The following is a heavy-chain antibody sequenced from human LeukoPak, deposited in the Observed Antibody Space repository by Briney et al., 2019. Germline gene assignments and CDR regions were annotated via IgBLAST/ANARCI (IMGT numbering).Heavy chain of an antibody. J-gene: IGHJ3*02. D-gene: IGHD3-22*01. Sequence: GESLKISCKGSGYSFTSYWIGWVRQMPGKGLEWMGIIYPGDSDTRYSPSFQGPVTISADKSIGTAYLQWSSLKASDTAMYYCASGGSSGYYYGDAFDIWGQGTMVTVSS. CDR3: ASGGSSGYYYGDAFDI. CDR2: IYPGDSDT. V-gene: IGHV5-51*01. CDR1: GYSFTSYW.